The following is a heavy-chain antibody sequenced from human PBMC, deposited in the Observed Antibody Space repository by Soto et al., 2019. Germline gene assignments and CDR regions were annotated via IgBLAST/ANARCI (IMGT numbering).Heavy chain of an antibody. V-gene: IGHV1-18*01. Sequence: VKVSCKASGYTFTSYGISWVRQAPGQGLEWMGWISAYNGNTNYAQKLQGRVTITADESTNTAYMELSSLRSEDTAVYYCAREGLVLVPTTVNSDYYYYAMDVWGQGTTVTVSS. J-gene: IGHJ6*02. D-gene: IGHD2-2*01. CDR1: GYTFTSYG. CDR3: AREGLVLVPTTVNSDYYYYAMDV. CDR2: ISAYNGNT.